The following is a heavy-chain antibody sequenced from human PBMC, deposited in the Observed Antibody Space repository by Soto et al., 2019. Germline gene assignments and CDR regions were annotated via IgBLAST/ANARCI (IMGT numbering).Heavy chain of an antibody. D-gene: IGHD3-3*01. CDR2: ISAYNGNT. CDR1: GYTFTSYG. J-gene: IGHJ6*03. Sequence: GASVKVSCKASGYTFTSYGISWVRQAPGQGLEWMGWISAYNGNTNYAQKLQGRVTMTTDTSTSTAYMGLRSLRSDDTAVNYCARVAYNFWSGQQNSYYYMDFWAKGPRSPSP. V-gene: IGHV1-18*01. CDR3: ARVAYNFWSGQQNSYYYMDF.